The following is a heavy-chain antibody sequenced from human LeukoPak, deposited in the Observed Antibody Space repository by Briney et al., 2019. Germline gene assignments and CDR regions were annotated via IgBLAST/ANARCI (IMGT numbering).Heavy chain of an antibody. CDR3: GRNLGSGSDH. J-gene: IGHJ4*02. D-gene: IGHD3-10*01. CDR1: GASVSSDY. Sequence: SETLSLTCSVSGASVSSDYWNWIRQSPGRGLEWIGYTHYRGDINYNPSLKSRLTMSVDASSSQVSLKLSSVTAADAAVYYCGRNLGSGSDHWGQGTLVTVSS. V-gene: IGHV4-59*02. CDR2: THYRGDI.